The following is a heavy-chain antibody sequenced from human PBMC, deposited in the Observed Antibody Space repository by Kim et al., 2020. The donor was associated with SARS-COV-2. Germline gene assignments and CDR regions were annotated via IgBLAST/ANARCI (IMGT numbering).Heavy chain of an antibody. V-gene: IGHV3-21*01. CDR1: GFTFSSYS. CDR3: ARDQARVVATTYFYGDVRGHYYYYGMDV. CDR2: ISSSSSYI. D-gene: IGHD4-17*01. J-gene: IGHJ6*02. Sequence: GGSLRLSCAASGFTFSSYSMNWVRQAPGKGLEWVSSISSSSSYIYYADSVKGRFTISRDNAKNSLYLQMNSLRAEDTAVYYCARDQARVVATTYFYGDVRGHYYYYGMDVWGQGTTVTVSS.